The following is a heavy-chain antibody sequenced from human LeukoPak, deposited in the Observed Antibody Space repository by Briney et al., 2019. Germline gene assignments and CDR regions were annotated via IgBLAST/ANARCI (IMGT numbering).Heavy chain of an antibody. V-gene: IGHV3-48*01. CDR1: GFTFSSYS. D-gene: IGHD5-18*01. CDR3: ASGSFKTAMVTHFDY. J-gene: IGHJ4*02. CDR2: ISSSSSTI. Sequence: GGSLRLSCAASGFTFSSYSMNWVRQAPGKGLEWVSYISSSSSTIYYADSVKGRFTISRDNAKNSLYLQMNSLRAEDTAVYYCASGSFKTAMVTHFDYWGQGTLVTVSS.